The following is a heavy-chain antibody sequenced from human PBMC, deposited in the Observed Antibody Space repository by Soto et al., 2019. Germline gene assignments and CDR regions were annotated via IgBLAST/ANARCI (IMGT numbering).Heavy chain of an antibody. CDR2: IYYSGST. V-gene: IGHV4-39*01. D-gene: IGHD3-10*01. J-gene: IGHJ4*02. CDR3: ARWRGYFDY. CDR1: GGSISSSSYY. Sequence: SETLSLTCTVSGGSISSSSYYWGWIRQPPGKGLEWIGSIYYSGSTYYNPSLKSRVTISVDTSKNQFSLKLSSVTAADTAVYYCARWRGYFDYWGQGTLVTVS.